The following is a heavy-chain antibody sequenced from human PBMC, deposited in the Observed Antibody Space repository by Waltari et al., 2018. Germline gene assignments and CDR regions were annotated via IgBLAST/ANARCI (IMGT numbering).Heavy chain of an antibody. D-gene: IGHD3-3*01. CDR3: ARGERITIFGVVIQTWAFDY. CDR1: GGTFSSYA. V-gene: IGHV1-69*12. J-gene: IGHJ4*02. CDR2: IIPIFGTA. Sequence: QVQLVQSGAEVKKPGSSVKVSCKASGGTFSSYAISWVRQARGHGLEWRGGIIPIFGTANYAQKFQGRVTITADESTSTAYMELSSLRSEDTAVYYCARGERITIFGVVIQTWAFDYWGQGTLVTVSS.